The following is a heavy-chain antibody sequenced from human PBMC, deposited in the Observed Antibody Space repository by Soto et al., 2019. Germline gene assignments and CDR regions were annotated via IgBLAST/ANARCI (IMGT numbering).Heavy chain of an antibody. D-gene: IGHD2-8*01. Sequence: ASVKVSCKASGYTFRSYATHWVRQAPGQSLECMGRINAGNGNTRYSQKFQGRVTITTDTSASTAYMELSSLTFEDTAVYYCARAPVGYCTNGLCYLNYWGQGTLVTVSS. CDR3: ARAPVGYCTNGLCYLNY. CDR2: INAGNGNT. CDR1: GYTFRSYA. J-gene: IGHJ4*02. V-gene: IGHV1-3*01.